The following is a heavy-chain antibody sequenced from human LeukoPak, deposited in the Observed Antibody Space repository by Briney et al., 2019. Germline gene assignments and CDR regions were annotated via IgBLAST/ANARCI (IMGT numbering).Heavy chain of an antibody. V-gene: IGHV1-2*06. D-gene: IGHD3-3*01. CDR3: ARGPKPGVADESYGMDV. J-gene: IGHJ6*02. Sequence: GASVKVSCKASGYTFTGYYMHWVRQAPGQGLEWMGRINPNSGGTNYAQKFQGRVTMTRDTSISTAYMELSRLRSDDTAVYYCARGPKPGVADESYGMDVWGQGTTVTVSS. CDR2: INPNSGGT. CDR1: GYTFTGYY.